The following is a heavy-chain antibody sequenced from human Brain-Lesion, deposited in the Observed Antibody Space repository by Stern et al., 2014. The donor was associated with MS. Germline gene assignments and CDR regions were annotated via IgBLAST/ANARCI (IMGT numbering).Heavy chain of an antibody. V-gene: IGHV4-61*02. Sequence: QVQLVQSGPGLVKPSQTLSLSCTVSGGSISSGGYYWSWIRQPAGKGPEWIGRIFNSGSTSYNPSLQRRGTQLKYTSKNQFSLRLNSMTAADTAVYYCARGRVVPGFQYYATDVWGQGTTVIVSS. CDR1: GGSISSGGYY. CDR3: ARGRVVPGFQYYATDV. CDR2: IFNSGST. J-gene: IGHJ6*02. D-gene: IGHD2-2*01.